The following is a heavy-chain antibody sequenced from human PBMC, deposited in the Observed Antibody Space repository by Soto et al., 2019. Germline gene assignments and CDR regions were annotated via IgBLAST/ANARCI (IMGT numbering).Heavy chain of an antibody. Sequence: GGSLRLSCAASGFTFSSYAMSWVRQAPGKGLEWVSAISGSGGSTYYADSVKGRFTISRDNSKNTLYLQMNSLRAEDTAVYYCAKSNYDFWSGYFGGPAYFAYWGQGTLVTVSS. CDR2: ISGSGGST. CDR1: GFTFSSYA. V-gene: IGHV3-23*01. CDR3: AKSNYDFWSGYFGGPAYFAY. D-gene: IGHD3-3*01. J-gene: IGHJ4*02.